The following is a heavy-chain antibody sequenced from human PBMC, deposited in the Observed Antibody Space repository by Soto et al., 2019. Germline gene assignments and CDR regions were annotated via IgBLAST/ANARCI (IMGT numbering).Heavy chain of an antibody. Sequence: SETLSLTCAVSSGSISSSNWWSWVRQPPGKGLEWIGEIYHSGSTNYNPSLKSRVTISVDKSKNQFSLKLSSVTAADTAVYYCARGSGYCSGGSCFNSGYYFDYWGQGTLVTVSS. CDR1: SGSISSSNW. CDR3: ARGSGYCSGGSCFNSGYYFDY. D-gene: IGHD2-15*01. V-gene: IGHV4-4*02. CDR2: IYHSGST. J-gene: IGHJ4*02.